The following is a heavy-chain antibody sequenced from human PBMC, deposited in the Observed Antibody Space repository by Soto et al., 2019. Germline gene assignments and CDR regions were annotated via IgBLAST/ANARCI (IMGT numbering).Heavy chain of an antibody. CDR2: ISATGGGT. CDR1: GFKFSNYA. D-gene: IGHD3-16*01. V-gene: IGHV3-23*01. Sequence: GGSLRLSCAASGFKFSNYAMSWVRQAPGKGLEWVSLISATGGGTYYADSVKGRFTISRDNSHNTLYLQVHSLTAEDTAAYYCAKDRRAGGNSAFYFDFWGQGA. J-gene: IGHJ4*02. CDR3: AKDRRAGGNSAFYFDF.